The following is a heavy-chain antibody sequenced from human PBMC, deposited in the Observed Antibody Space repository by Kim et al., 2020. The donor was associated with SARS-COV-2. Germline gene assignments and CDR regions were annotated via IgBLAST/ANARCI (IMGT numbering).Heavy chain of an antibody. V-gene: IGHV1-2*02. CDR2: INPNNGDT. Sequence: ASVKASCKASEYSFTDYYLHWVRQAPGQGLEWMAWINPNNGDTNYAQKFRGRVTVTRDTSISTAYMELSGLRVDDTAVYYCARATLIAGGTRQPFDYWGQGTLVTVSS. CDR1: EYSFTDYY. D-gene: IGHD1-26*01. CDR3: ARATLIAGGTRQPFDY. J-gene: IGHJ4*02.